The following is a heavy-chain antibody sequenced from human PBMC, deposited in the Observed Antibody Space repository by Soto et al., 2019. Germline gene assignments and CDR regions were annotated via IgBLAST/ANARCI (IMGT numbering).Heavy chain of an antibody. CDR1: GGSISSGGYS. D-gene: IGHD6-13*01. V-gene: IGHV4-30-2*01. J-gene: IGHJ4*02. Sequence: SETLSLTCAVSGGSISSGGYSWSWIRQPPGKGLEWIGYIYHSGSTYYNPSLKSRVTISVDRSKNQFSLKLSSVTAADTAVYYCARVDSNSWIYFDYWGQGTLVTVSS. CDR3: ARVDSNSWIYFDY. CDR2: IYHSGST.